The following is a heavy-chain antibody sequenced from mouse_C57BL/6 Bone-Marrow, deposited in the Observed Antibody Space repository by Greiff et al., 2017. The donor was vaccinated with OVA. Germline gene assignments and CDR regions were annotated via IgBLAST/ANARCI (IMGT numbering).Heavy chain of an antibody. Sequence: QVQLQQSGAELVKPGASVKMSCKASGYTFTSCWITWVKQRPGQGLEWIGDIYPGSGSTNYNEKFKSKATLTVDTSSSTAYMQLSSLTSEDSAVYYCAGDGVGYFDVWGTGTTVTVSS. CDR2: IYPGSGST. CDR1: GYTFTSCW. J-gene: IGHJ1*03. D-gene: IGHD1-3*01. CDR3: AGDGVGYFDV. V-gene: IGHV1-55*01.